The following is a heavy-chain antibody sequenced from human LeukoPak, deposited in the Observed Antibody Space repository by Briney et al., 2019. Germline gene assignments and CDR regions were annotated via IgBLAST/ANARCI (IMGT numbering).Heavy chain of an antibody. CDR3: AKDAIGQYRPYYFDH. Sequence: GGSLRLSCEVSGFSFSNFAMSWVRQAAGKGLEWVSAIRGSGGSTYYAESVQGRFTISRDNSKNTLYLQMNSLRAEDTAVYYCAKDAIGQYRPYYFDHWGQGTLVPVSS. J-gene: IGHJ4*02. D-gene: IGHD3-16*02. V-gene: IGHV3-23*01. CDR2: IRGSGGST. CDR1: GFSFSNFA.